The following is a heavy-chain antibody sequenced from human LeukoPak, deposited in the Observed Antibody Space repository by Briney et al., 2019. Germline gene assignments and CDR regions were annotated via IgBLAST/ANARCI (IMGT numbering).Heavy chain of an antibody. D-gene: IGHD3-3*01. Sequence: ASVKVSCKASGYTFTSYYMHWVRQAPGQGLEWMGIINPSGGSTSYAQKFQGRVTMTMDTSTSTVYMELSSLRSEDTAVYYCARAFFWSGYYPPGIDYWGQGTLVTVSS. CDR2: INPSGGST. CDR1: GYTFTSYY. J-gene: IGHJ4*02. V-gene: IGHV1-46*01. CDR3: ARAFFWSGYYPPGIDY.